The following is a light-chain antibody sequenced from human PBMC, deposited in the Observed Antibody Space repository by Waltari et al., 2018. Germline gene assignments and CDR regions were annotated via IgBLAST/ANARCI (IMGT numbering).Light chain of an antibody. Sequence: DIQMTQSPSSVSASVGDKVTITCRTSQGIATWLAWYQQKPGKAPKVLIYGASTLLTGVPSMFSGSGSGTEFTLTITGLQPEDFATYFCQQGNSFPPTFCQVTRVEV. CDR2: GAS. CDR3: QQGNSFPPT. V-gene: IGKV1-12*01. CDR1: QGIATW. J-gene: IGKJ1*01.